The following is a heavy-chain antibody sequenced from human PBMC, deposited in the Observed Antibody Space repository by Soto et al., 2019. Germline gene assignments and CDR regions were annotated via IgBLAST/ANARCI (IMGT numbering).Heavy chain of an antibody. CDR1: GFTFSKYG. CDR2: IWNDGIRK. J-gene: IGHJ4*02. Sequence: GGSLRLSCAASGFTFSKYGMHWVRQAPGKGLEWVALIWNDGIRKVYVDSVKGRFTISRDNSKNTLDLQMNNLRDEDTAVYYCARDDDNDANALDYWGPGTLVTVSS. CDR3: ARDDDNDANALDY. V-gene: IGHV3-33*01.